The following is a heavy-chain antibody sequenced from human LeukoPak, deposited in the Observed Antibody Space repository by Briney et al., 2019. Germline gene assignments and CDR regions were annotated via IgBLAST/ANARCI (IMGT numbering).Heavy chain of an antibody. Sequence: ASVKVSCKASGYTFTGYYMHWVRQAPGQGLEWMGRINPNSGGTNYEQKFQGRVTMTRDTPIRTVYMELSSLRFDDTAVYYCARAYDTGTYPMGAYWGQGALVTVSS. CDR1: GYTFTGYY. CDR3: ARAYDTGTYPMGAY. CDR2: INPNSGGT. D-gene: IGHD1-26*01. V-gene: IGHV1-2*06. J-gene: IGHJ4*02.